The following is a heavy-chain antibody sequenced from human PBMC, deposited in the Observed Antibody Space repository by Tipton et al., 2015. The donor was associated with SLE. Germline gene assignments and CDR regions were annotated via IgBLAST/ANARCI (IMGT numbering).Heavy chain of an antibody. CDR1: DGSISDYY. J-gene: IGHJ3*02. CDR3: ARDRSSLNDAFDI. D-gene: IGHD6-6*01. V-gene: IGHV4-4*07. Sequence: TLSLTCTVSDGSISDYYWTWIRQPAGEGLEWIGRIYASGSTNYNPSLKSRVTISVDTSKNQFSLKLTSMTAADTAVYYCARDRSSLNDAFDIWCQGTMVTVSS. CDR2: IYASGST.